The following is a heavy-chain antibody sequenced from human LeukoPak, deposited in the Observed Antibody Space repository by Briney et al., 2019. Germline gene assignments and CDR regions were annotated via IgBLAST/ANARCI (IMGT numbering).Heavy chain of an antibody. J-gene: IGHJ4*02. CDR2: VSNSGDYI. Sequence: PGGSLRLSCAASGFSFSSYRMNWVRQAPGKGLEWVSSVSNSGDYIHYADSVKGRFTISRDNSKNSLYLQMNSLRAEDTAVYYCARARGSSKIYDGWGQGTLVTVSS. V-gene: IGHV3-21*06. D-gene: IGHD6-6*01. CDR1: GFSFSSYR. CDR3: ARARGSSKIYDG.